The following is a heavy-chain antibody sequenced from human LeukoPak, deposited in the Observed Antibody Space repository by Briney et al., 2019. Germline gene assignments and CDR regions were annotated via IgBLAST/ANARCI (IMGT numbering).Heavy chain of an antibody. CDR2: IKQDGSAK. J-gene: IGHJ4*02. CDR1: GFTFSSYW. CDR3: ASLSFKNSDDFDRRDPFDY. D-gene: IGHD3-22*01. V-gene: IGHV3-7*01. Sequence: GGSLRLSCAASGFTFSSYWMSWVRQAPGKRLEWVANIKQDGSAKYYVDSVKGRFTISRDNAKNSLYLQMNSLRAEDTAVYFCASLSFKNSDDFDRRDPFDYWGQGTLVTVSS.